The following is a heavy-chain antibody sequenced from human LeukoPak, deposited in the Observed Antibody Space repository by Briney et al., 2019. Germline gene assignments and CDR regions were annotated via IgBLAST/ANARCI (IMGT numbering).Heavy chain of an antibody. CDR3: ARDPAFFGVAVGYFDY. CDR1: GFTFSSYA. CDR2: ISYDGSNK. D-gene: IGHD3-3*01. V-gene: IGHV3-30-3*01. Sequence: GGSLRLSCAASGFTFSSYAMHWVRQAPGKGLEWVAVISYDGSNKYYADSVKGRFTISRDNAKNSLYLQMNSLRAEDTAVYYCARDPAFFGVAVGYFDYWGQGTLVTVSS. J-gene: IGHJ4*02.